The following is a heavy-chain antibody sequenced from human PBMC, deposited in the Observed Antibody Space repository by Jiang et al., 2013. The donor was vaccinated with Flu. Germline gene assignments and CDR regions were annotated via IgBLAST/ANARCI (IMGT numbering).Heavy chain of an antibody. J-gene: IGHJ4*02. D-gene: IGHD3-22*01. CDR3: ARGPDISGYYYFY. V-gene: IGHV1-69*06. Sequence: SGAEVKKPGSSVKVSCKASGGTFSSNAISWVRQAPGQGLEWMGGIIPMFGTANYAQKFQGRVTITADKSTSTAYMELSSLRSEDTAVYYCARGPDISGYYYFYWGQGTLVTVSS. CDR2: IIPMFGTA. CDR1: GGTFSSNA.